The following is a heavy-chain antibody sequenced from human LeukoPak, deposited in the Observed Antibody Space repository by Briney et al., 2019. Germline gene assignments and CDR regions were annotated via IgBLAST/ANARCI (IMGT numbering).Heavy chain of an antibody. CDR2: IYYSGST. CDR1: GGSISNYY. Sequence: SETLSLTCTVSGGSISNYYWSWIRQPPGKGLEWIGYIYYSGSTNYNPSLKSRVTISVDTSKNQFSLKLSSVTAADTAVYYCARRRGREKMWPGTDAFDIWGQGTMVTVSS. D-gene: IGHD6-13*01. V-gene: IGHV4-59*08. CDR3: ARRRGREKMWPGTDAFDI. J-gene: IGHJ3*02.